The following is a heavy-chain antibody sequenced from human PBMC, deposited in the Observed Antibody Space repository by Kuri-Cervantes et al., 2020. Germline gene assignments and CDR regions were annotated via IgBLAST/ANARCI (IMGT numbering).Heavy chain of an antibody. V-gene: IGHV4-39*07. CDR1: GGSISSGDYY. Sequence: SETLSLTCTVSGGSISSGDYYWSWIRQPPGKGLEWIGSIYYSGSTYPKSSLKSRVTISLDTSKNQFSLKLSSVTAADTAVYYCAKYYYDSSGWWLDAFDIWGQGTMVTVSS. J-gene: IGHJ3*02. CDR3: AKYYYDSSGWWLDAFDI. D-gene: IGHD3-22*01. CDR2: IYYSGST.